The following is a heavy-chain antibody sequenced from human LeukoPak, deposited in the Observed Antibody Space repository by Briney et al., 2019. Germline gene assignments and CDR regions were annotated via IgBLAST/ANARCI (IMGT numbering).Heavy chain of an antibody. J-gene: IGHJ4*02. Sequence: GGSLRLSCAASGFTFSDYAMSWVRQAPGKGLEWVSGVSGSGSSSYYVDSVKGRFTISRDNSKNTLYLQLNSLRAEDTAVYYCAGRGTYCSSTSCPPIDYWGQGTLVTVSS. CDR2: VSGSGSSS. CDR1: GFTFSDYA. CDR3: AGRGTYCSSTSCPPIDY. V-gene: IGHV3-23*01. D-gene: IGHD2-2*01.